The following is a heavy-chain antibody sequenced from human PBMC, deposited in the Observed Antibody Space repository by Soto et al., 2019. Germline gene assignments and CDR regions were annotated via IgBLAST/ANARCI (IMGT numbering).Heavy chain of an antibody. V-gene: IGHV3-30-3*01. CDR2: ISYDGSNK. Sequence: QVQLVESGGGVVQPGRSLRLSCAASGFTFSSYAMHWVRQAPGKGLEWVAVISYDGSNKYYADYVKGRFTISRDNSKNTLYLQMNSLRAEDTAVYYCASSVSGVVITDWGQGTLVTVSS. J-gene: IGHJ4*02. D-gene: IGHD3-3*01. CDR3: ASSVSGVVITD. CDR1: GFTFSSYA.